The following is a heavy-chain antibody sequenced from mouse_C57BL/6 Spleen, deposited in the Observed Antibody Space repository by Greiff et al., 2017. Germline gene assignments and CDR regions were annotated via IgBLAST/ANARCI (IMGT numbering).Heavy chain of an antibody. J-gene: IGHJ3*01. CDR3: TRGSLLRSFAY. CDR2: IDPETGGT. Sequence: VQLQQSGAELVRPGASVTLSCKASGYTFTDYEMHWVKQTPVHGLEWIGAIDPETGGTAYNQKFKGKAILTADKSSSTAYMELSSLTSEDSAVYYCTRGSLLRSFAYWGQGTLVTVSA. CDR1: GYTFTDYE. V-gene: IGHV1-15*01. D-gene: IGHD1-2*01.